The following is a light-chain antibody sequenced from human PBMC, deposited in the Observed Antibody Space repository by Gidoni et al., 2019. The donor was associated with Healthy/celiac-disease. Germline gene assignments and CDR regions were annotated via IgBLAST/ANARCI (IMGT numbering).Light chain of an antibody. CDR3: QQYNSYSVT. CDR2: KAS. V-gene: IGKV1-5*03. CDR1: QSISRW. J-gene: IGKJ1*01. Sequence: DIKMTQSPSTLSASVGDRVTITCRASQSISRWVAWYQQKPGKAPKLLIYKASSLESGVPSRFSGSGSGTGFTLTISSLQPDDFATYYCQQYNSYSVTFGQGTKVEIK.